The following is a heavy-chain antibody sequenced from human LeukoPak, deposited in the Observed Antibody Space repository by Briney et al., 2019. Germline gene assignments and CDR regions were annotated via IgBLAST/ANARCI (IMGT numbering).Heavy chain of an antibody. CDR2: IYYSGST. J-gene: IGHJ4*02. Sequence: SETLSLTCTVSGGSISSSSYYWVWIRHPPGKGLVWIGCIYYSGSTYYTPSLKSRVTISVDTSKNQFSLKLSSVTAADTAVYYCAREGGELEVRLPYYFDYWGQGTLVTVSS. V-gene: IGHV4-39*02. D-gene: IGHD1-1*01. CDR3: AREGGELEVRLPYYFDY. CDR1: GGSISSSSYY.